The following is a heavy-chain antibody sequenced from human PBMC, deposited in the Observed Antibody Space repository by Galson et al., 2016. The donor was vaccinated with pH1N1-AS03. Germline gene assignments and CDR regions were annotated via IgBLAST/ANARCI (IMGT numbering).Heavy chain of an antibody. CDR3: AQLPRNFDSRGFYSLDCMGV. CDR2: IFSNDEK. V-gene: IGHV2-26*01. Sequence: PALVKPTQTLTLTCSVSGFSLNDAGVGVSWIRQPPGKALEWLAHIFSNDEKAYNPSLNSRLTLSRDASRSQVVLTMTNMDAVDTATYFCAQLPRNFDSRGFYSLDCMGVWGQGTTVTVSS. J-gene: IGHJ6*02. D-gene: IGHD3-22*01. CDR1: GFSLNDAGVG.